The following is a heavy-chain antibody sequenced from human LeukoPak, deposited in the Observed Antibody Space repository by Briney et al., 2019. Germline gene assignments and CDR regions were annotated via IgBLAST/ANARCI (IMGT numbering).Heavy chain of an antibody. CDR2: ISSTGDST. V-gene: IGHV3-23*01. Sequence: PGGSLRLSCAASGLTFSSYAMSWARQTPGKGLEWVSTISSTGDSTYHADSVKGRFTISRDNSKNTLYLQMNSLRAEDTAVYYCAKGHQVTFFDYWGQGTLVTVSS. J-gene: IGHJ4*02. CDR3: AKGHQVTFFDY. D-gene: IGHD5-18*01. CDR1: GLTFSSYA.